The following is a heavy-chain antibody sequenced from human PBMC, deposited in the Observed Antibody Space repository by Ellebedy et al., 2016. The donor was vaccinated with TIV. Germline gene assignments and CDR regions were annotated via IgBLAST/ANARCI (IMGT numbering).Heavy chain of an antibody. CDR3: ARGGDSDNLFYYYGMDV. CDR1: GGSISTYY. Sequence: MPSETLSLTCTVSGGSISTYYWSWIRQPPGKGLAWIGYVFRSGDTNYNPSLKSRVTISVDTSKNQFSLKLTSVTDADTAVYYCARGGDSDNLFYYYGMDVWGQGTTVTVSS. J-gene: IGHJ6*02. CDR2: VFRSGDT. D-gene: IGHD5-24*01. V-gene: IGHV4-59*01.